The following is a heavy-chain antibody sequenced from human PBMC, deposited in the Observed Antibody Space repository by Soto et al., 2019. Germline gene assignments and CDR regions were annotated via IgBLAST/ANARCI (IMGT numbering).Heavy chain of an antibody. J-gene: IGHJ4*02. V-gene: IGHV3-23*01. CDR1: GFAFSDYS. Sequence: DVQLLESGGGVVQSGGSLRLSCSASGFAFSDYSMHWVRQAPGKGPEWVSAISCGGGNTYYAGSVNGRFTISRDNSRNTLYLQMHSLRDDDTALYYCAKETYGSGWTLDSWGQGTRATVSS. CDR2: ISCGGGNT. D-gene: IGHD6-19*01. CDR3: AKETYGSGWTLDS.